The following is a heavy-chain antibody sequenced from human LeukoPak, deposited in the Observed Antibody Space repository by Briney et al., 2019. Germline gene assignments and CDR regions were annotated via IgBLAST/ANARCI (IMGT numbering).Heavy chain of an antibody. CDR2: IYPSDSHN. CDR3: ARHGTPAAAGSVFDT. Sequence: PGESLQISCKGSGSRFSDYWIGWVRQLPGKGLEWMGVIYPSDSHNKYSPSFQGQVTISADKSINTAHLQWSSLKASDTAMYYCARHGTPAAAGSVFDTWGQGTMVTVSS. D-gene: IGHD6-13*01. V-gene: IGHV5-51*01. CDR1: GSRFSDYW. J-gene: IGHJ3*02.